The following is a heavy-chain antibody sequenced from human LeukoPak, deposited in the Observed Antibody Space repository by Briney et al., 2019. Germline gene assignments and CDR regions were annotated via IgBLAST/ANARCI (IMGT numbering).Heavy chain of an antibody. D-gene: IGHD4-17*01. J-gene: IGHJ6*02. CDR2: IYYSGSN. CDR3: ARDPTASYGDYGFYYGMDV. Sequence: SETLSLTCAVSGVSISIYYWSWIRQPPGRGLEWMGYIYYSGSNKYNPSLKSPVTISVDTSNNQFSLKPSSLPAADPAAYYCARDPTASYGDYGFYYGMDVWGQGTTVTVS. V-gene: IGHV4-59*01. CDR1: GVSISIYY.